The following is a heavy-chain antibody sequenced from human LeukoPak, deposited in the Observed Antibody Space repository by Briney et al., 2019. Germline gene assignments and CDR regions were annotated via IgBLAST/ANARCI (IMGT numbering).Heavy chain of an antibody. Sequence: PSETLSLTCAVYGGSFSGYYWNWIRQPPGKGLEWIGEINHSGSTNYNPSLKSRVTISVDTSKNQFSLKLSSVTAADTAVYYCARGLVYGGLRWGQGTLVTVSS. CDR2: INHSGST. D-gene: IGHD4-23*01. CDR1: GGSFSGYY. J-gene: IGHJ4*02. V-gene: IGHV4-34*01. CDR3: ARGLVYGGLR.